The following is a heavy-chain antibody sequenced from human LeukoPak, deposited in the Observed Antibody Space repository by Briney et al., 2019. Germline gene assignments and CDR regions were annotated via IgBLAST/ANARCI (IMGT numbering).Heavy chain of an antibody. V-gene: IGHV3-21*01. Sequence: GGSLRLSCAASGFTFSSYSMNWVRQAPGKGLEWVSSISSSSSYIYYADSVKGRFTISRDNAKNSLYLQMNSLRAEDTAVYYCARDFEDIVVVPAVRDAFDIWGQGTMVTVSS. D-gene: IGHD2-2*01. J-gene: IGHJ3*02. CDR3: ARDFEDIVVVPAVRDAFDI. CDR2: ISSSSSYI. CDR1: GFTFSSYS.